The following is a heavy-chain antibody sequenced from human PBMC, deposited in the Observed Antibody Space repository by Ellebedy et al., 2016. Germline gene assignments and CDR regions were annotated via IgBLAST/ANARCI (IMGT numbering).Heavy chain of an antibody. CDR1: GGSFSGYY. V-gene: IGHV4-34*01. J-gene: IGHJ4*02. CDR2: INHSGST. D-gene: IGHD2-15*01. CDR3: ARLVGGLLPFLDY. Sequence: SETLSLXXAVYGGSFSGYYWSWIRQPPGKGLEWIGEINHSGSTNYNPSLKSRVTISVDTSKNQFSLKLSSVTAADTAVYYCARLVGGLLPFLDYWGQGTLVTVSS.